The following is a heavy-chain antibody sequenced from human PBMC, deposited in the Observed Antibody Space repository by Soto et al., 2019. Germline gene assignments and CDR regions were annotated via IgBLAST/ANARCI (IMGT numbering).Heavy chain of an antibody. CDR3: ARGPRVRGSIYDAFDI. CDR1: GYSFTSYW. J-gene: IGHJ3*02. D-gene: IGHD3-10*01. V-gene: IGHV5-51*01. Sequence: PGESLKISCKGSGYSFTSYWIGWVRQMPGKGLEWMGIIYPGDSDTRYSPSFQGQVTISADKSISTAYLQWSSLKASDTAMYYCARGPRVRGSIYDAFDIWGQGTMVTVS. CDR2: IYPGDSDT.